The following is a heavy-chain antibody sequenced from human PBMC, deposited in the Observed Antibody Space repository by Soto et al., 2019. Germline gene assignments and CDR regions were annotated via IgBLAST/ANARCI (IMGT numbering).Heavy chain of an antibody. Sequence: PGGSPRLSCAASGFTFSRYNMNWVRQAPGKGLEWVSYIGTSGSPIYYADSVKGRFTISRDNAKNSLYLQMDSLRAEDTAVYYCARDSGSYDSDVWGKWTTVTVSS. D-gene: IGHD5-12*01. CDR2: IGTSGSPI. CDR3: ARDSGSYDSDV. J-gene: IGHJ6*04. CDR1: GFTFSRYN. V-gene: IGHV3-48*01.